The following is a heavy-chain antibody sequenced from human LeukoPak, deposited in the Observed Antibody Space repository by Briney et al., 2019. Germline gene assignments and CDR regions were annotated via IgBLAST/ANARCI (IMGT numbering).Heavy chain of an antibody. V-gene: IGHV1-18*01. CDR1: GYTFSSYG. J-gene: IGHJ4*02. CDR2: VSAYTDDT. D-gene: IGHD2-15*01. CDR3: ARDCIGCHGFDY. Sequence: ASVKVSCKASGYTFSSYGISWVRQAPGQGLEWMGWVSAYTDDTNYVQKFQGRVTMTTDTSTSTAYMELRSLRSDDTAVYYCARDCIGCHGFDYWGQGTLVTVSS.